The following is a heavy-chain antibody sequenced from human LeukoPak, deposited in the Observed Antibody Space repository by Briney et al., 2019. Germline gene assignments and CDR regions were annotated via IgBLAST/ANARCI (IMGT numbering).Heavy chain of an antibody. CDR2: IHYSGSA. D-gene: IGHD3-10*01. CDR1: GGSISSSSYY. V-gene: IGHV4-39*02. J-gene: IGHJ5*02. Sequence: PSETLSLTCTVSGGSISSSSYYWGWIRQPPGKGLEWIGSIHYSGSAYYNPSLKSRVTICVDTSETHFSLRLSSVTATDTAVYYYATGPGNYYNVRFDPWGQGTLVTVSS. CDR3: ATGPGNYYNVRFDP.